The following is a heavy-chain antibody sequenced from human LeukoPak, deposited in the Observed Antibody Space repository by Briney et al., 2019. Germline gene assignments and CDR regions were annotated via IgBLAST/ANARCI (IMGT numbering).Heavy chain of an antibody. Sequence: GGSLRLSCAASGFTFGTYDMHWVRQAPGKGLEWVAFMRNDGGHEKYADSVKGRFSISRDNSKNTLYLQMNSLRAEDTAVYYCANPTPTVVTKVGNWGQGTLVTVSS. CDR3: ANPTPTVVTKVGN. V-gene: IGHV3-30*02. D-gene: IGHD4-23*01. CDR1: GFTFGTYD. CDR2: MRNDGGHE. J-gene: IGHJ4*02.